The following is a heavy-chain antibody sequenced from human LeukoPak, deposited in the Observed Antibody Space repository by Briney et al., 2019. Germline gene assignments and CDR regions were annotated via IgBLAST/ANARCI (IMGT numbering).Heavy chain of an antibody. CDR1: GFTFSHYG. V-gene: IGHV3-49*04. CDR3: TRDLLPRYSSGWYEPNFDY. CDR2: IRSKAYGGTT. D-gene: IGHD6-19*01. Sequence: PGRSLRLSCAASGFTFSHYGVHWVRQAPGKGLEWVGSIRSKAYGGTTEYAASVKGRFTISRDDSKSIAYLQMNSLKTEDTAVYYCTRDLLPRYSSGWYEPNFDYWGQGTLVTVSS. J-gene: IGHJ4*02.